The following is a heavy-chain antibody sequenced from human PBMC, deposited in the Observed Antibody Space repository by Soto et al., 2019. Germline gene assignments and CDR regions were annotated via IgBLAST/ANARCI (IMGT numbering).Heavy chain of an antibody. CDR2: INAGNGNT. CDR3: ARGLNVYYFDY. D-gene: IGHD3-16*01. CDR1: GYTFTSYS. V-gene: IGHV1-3*01. J-gene: IGHJ4*02. Sequence: ASVKVSCKASGYTFTSYSMHWVRQAPGQRLERMGWINAGNGNTKYSQKFQGRVTITRDTSASTAYMELSSLRSEDTAVYYCARGLNVYYFDYWGQGTLVTVSS.